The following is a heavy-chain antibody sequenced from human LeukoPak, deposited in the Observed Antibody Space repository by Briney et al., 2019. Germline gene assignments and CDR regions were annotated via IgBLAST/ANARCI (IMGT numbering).Heavy chain of an antibody. CDR1: GFTFSSYA. J-gene: IGHJ2*01. V-gene: IGHV3-23*01. Sequence: GGSLRISCAASGFTFSSYAMSWVRQAPGKGLEWVSAISGSGGSTYYADSVKGRFTISRDNSKNTLYLQMNSLRAEDTAVYYCAKVPLPTTVWYFDLWGRGTLVTVSS. CDR3: AKVPLPTTVWYFDL. CDR2: ISGSGGST. D-gene: IGHD4-11*01.